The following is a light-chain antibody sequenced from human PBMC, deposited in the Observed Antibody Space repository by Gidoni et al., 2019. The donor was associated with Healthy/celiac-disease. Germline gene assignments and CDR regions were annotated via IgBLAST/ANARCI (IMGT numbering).Light chain of an antibody. J-gene: IGKJ1*01. Sequence: EIVMTHSPPTVSVPPGERATLPCRASHSVSSNLAWYQQKPGQAPRLLIYGASARPTGIPARFRGSGAGTEFTVTISSMQSEDFAVYYCQQYNNWSAWTFGQGTKVEIK. CDR3: QQYNNWSAWT. CDR2: GAS. CDR1: HSVSSN. V-gene: IGKV3-15*01.